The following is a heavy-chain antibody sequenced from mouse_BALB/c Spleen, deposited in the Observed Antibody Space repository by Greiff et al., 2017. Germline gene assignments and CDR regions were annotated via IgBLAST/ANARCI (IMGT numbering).Heavy chain of an antibody. J-gene: IGHJ4*01. CDR1: GFTFSSYT. Sequence: EVNVVESGGGLVQPGGSLKLSCAASGFTFSSYTMSWVRQTPEKRLEWVAYISNGGGSTYYPDTVKGRFTISRDNAKNTLYLQMSSLKSEDTAMYYCARHRRLDYWGQGTSVTVSS. CDR2: ISNGGGST. V-gene: IGHV5-12-2*01. CDR3: ARHRRLDY.